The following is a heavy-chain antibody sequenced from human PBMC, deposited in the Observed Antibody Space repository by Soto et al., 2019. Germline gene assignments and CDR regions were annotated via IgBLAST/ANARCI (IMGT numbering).Heavy chain of an antibody. D-gene: IGHD4-17*01. CDR2: ISSNGGST. Sequence: GGSLRLSCSASGFTFSSYAMHWVRQAPGKGLEYVSAISSNGGSTYYADSVKGRFTISRDNSKNTLYLQMSSLRAEDTAVYYCVHGFDYGDYYAGFDYWGQGTLVTVSS. J-gene: IGHJ4*02. CDR3: VHGFDYGDYYAGFDY. CDR1: GFTFSSYA. V-gene: IGHV3-64D*08.